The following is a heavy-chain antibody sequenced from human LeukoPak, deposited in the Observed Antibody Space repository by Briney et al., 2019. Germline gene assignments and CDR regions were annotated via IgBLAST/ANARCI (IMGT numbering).Heavy chain of an antibody. D-gene: IGHD3-16*01. CDR1: GFTFSDAW. V-gene: IGHV3-15*01. Sequence: GGSLRLSCAASGFTFSDAWMSWVRQAPGKGLEWVGRIKSKTDCGTTDYAAPVKGRFTISRDDSKNTLYLQMNSLKTEDTAVYYCTTQGAYDYVWGSYDYWGQGTLVTVSS. CDR2: IKSKTDCGTT. CDR3: TTQGAYDYVWGSYDY. J-gene: IGHJ4*02.